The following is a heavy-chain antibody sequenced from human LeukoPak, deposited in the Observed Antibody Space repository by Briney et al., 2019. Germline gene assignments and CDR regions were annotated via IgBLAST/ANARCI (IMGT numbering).Heavy chain of an antibody. CDR3: ARDAGRVGLR. J-gene: IGHJ4*02. D-gene: IGHD1-26*01. CDR1: GFTFSSYW. Sequence: GGSLRLSCAASGFTFSSYWMSWVRQAPGKGLEYISSISSTGDYTFYADSVKGRFIISRDNSKNTVYLRMGSLRPDDMVVYFCARDAGRVGLRWGQGSLVTVSS. V-gene: IGHV3-64*02. CDR2: ISSTGDYT.